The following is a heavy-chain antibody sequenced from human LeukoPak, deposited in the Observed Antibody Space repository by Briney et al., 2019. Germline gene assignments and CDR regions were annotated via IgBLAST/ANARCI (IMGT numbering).Heavy chain of an antibody. Sequence: SETLSLTCAVYGGSFSGYYWSWIRQPPGKGLEWIGEINHSGSTNYNPSLKSRVTISVDTSKNQFSLKLSSVTAADTAVYYCARGVIVATIYYYYYYMDVWGKGTTVTVSS. V-gene: IGHV4-34*01. CDR2: INHSGST. J-gene: IGHJ6*03. CDR1: GGSFSGYY. CDR3: ARGVIVATIYYYYYYMDV. D-gene: IGHD5-12*01.